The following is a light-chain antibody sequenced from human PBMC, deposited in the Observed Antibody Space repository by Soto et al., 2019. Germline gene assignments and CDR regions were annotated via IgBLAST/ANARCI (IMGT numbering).Light chain of an antibody. CDR2: DVS. Sequence: EIVLTQSPGTLSLSPGERATLSCRASLSVSSSYLAWYQQKPGQAPRLLIYDVSNRATGIPARFSGSGSGADFSLTISSLEPEDFAVYYCQQRSHWPRTFGQGTKVDI. V-gene: IGKV3D-20*02. J-gene: IGKJ1*01. CDR3: QQRSHWPRT. CDR1: LSVSSSY.